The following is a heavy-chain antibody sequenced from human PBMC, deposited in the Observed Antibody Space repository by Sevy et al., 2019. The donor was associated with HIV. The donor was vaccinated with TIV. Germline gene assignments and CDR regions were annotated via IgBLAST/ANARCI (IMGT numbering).Heavy chain of an antibody. Sequence: SETLSLTCTVSGGSITSLYWNWIRQPPGKGLEWIANIYYNGHINYNPSLKSRVTLSLDTSKNQFSPRLSSVPAADTAMYYCAGENAWGRGYSWGQGTLVTVSS. V-gene: IGHV4-59*08. D-gene: IGHD1-26*01. CDR2: IYYNGHI. CDR3: AGENAWGRGYS. J-gene: IGHJ4*02. CDR1: GGSITSLY.